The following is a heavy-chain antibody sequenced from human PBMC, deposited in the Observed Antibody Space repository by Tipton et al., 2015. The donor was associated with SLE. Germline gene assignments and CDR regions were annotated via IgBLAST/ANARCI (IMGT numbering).Heavy chain of an antibody. Sequence: TLSLTCTVSGGSINSRDFFWGWLRQPPGKGLEWIGSISNSGNTFYNPSLQSRVTISVDKSQNQFSLRLRSVTAAGTAVYNCARTALIRGAPFDYWGQGTLVTVSP. D-gene: IGHD3-10*01. J-gene: IGHJ4*02. V-gene: IGHV4-39*01. CDR1: GGSINSRDFF. CDR2: ISNSGNT. CDR3: ARTALIRGAPFDY.